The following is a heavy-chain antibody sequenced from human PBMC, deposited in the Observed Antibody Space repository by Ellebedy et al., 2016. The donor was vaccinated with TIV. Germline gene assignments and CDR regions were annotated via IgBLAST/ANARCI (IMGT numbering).Heavy chain of an antibody. Sequence: MPSETLSLTCTVSGGSISSYYWSWIRQPPGKGLEWIGYVFYSGSTNYNPSLKSRVTISVDTSKNQFSLKLTSVPAADTAVYYCARVVWQLPVSYAFDIWGQGTMVTVSS. V-gene: IGHV4-59*01. J-gene: IGHJ3*02. CDR2: VFYSGST. CDR1: GGSISSYY. CDR3: ARVVWQLPVSYAFDI. D-gene: IGHD2-15*01.